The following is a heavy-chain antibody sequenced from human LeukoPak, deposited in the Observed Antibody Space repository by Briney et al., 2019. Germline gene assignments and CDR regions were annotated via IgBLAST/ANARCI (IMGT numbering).Heavy chain of an antibody. V-gene: IGHV1-2*02. Sequence: ASVKVSCKASGYTFTGYYMHWVRQAPGQGLEWMGWINPNRGGTNYAQKFQGRVTMTRDTSISTAYMELSRLRSDDTSVYYCASPAFYDSSGYDPYYFDYWGQGTLVTVSS. CDR2: INPNRGGT. J-gene: IGHJ4*02. D-gene: IGHD3-22*01. CDR3: ASPAFYDSSGYDPYYFDY. CDR1: GYTFTGYY.